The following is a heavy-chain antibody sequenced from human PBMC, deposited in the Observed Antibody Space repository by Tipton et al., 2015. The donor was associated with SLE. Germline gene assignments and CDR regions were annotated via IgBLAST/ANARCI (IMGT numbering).Heavy chain of an antibody. V-gene: IGHV4-59*01. CDR2: IYYSGST. CDR1: GGSISNYY. J-gene: IGHJ4*02. Sequence: TLSPTCTVSGGSISNYYWSWIRQPPGKGLEWIGYIYYSGSTNYNPSLKSRVTISLDTSKNQFSLKLSSVTAADTAVYYCARQRLQQGGDYYDFWGQGTLVTVSS. CDR3: ARQRLQQGGDYYDF. D-gene: IGHD4-11*01.